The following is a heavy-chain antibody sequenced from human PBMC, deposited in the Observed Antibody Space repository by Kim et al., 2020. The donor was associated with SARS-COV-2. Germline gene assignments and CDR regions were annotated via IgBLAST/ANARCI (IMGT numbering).Heavy chain of an antibody. CDR1: GYIFTSYG. V-gene: IGHV1-18*04. D-gene: IGHD3-22*01. Sequence: ASVKVSCKASGYIFTSYGISWVRQAPGQGLEWMGWISAYNGNTNYAQKLQGRVTMTTDTSTSTAYMELRSLRSDDTAVHYCARDPARYYHDSSGYLGYWGQGTLVTVSS. J-gene: IGHJ4*02. CDR3: ARDPARYYHDSSGYLGY. CDR2: ISAYNGNT.